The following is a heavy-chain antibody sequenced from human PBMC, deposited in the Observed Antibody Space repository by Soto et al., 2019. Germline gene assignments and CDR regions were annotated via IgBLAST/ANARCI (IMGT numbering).Heavy chain of an antibody. D-gene: IGHD3-3*01. Sequence: GGSLRLSCAASGFTFSSYGMHWVRQAPGKGLEWVALISYDGNNKYYADSVKGRFTISRDNSKNTLYLQMNSLRAEDTAVYYCARAGPYYDFWSGSNSHFDYWGQGTLVTVSS. CDR1: GFTFSSYG. CDR2: ISYDGNNK. J-gene: IGHJ4*02. V-gene: IGHV3-30*03. CDR3: ARAGPYYDFWSGSNSHFDY.